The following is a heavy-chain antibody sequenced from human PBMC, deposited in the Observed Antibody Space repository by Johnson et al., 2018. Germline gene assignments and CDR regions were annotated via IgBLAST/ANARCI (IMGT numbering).Heavy chain of an antibody. CDR3: ARVVGSCGSGRYYPNGAFDI. Sequence: EVQLVESGGGLVQPGGSLRLSCAASGFTFSSYSMNWVRQAPGKGLEWVSYISSSSSTIYYADSVKGRFTISRDNAKNSLYLQMNSRGAEDTAVYYCARVVGSCGSGRYYPNGAFDIWGQGTMVTVSS. CDR2: ISSSSSTI. J-gene: IGHJ3*02. V-gene: IGHV3-48*01. D-gene: IGHD3-10*01. CDR1: GFTFSSYS.